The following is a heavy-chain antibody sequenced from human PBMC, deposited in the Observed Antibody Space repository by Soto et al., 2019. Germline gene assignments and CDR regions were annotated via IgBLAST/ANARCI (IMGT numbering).Heavy chain of an antibody. Sequence: PGGSLRLSCAASGFTFDDYAMHWVRQAPGKGLEWVSGISWNSGSIGYADSVKGRFTISRDNAKNSLYLQMNSLRAEDTALYYCAKDGYSGRPNYFDYWGQGTLVTVSS. V-gene: IGHV3-9*01. CDR3: AKDGYSGRPNYFDY. CDR1: GFTFDDYA. CDR2: ISWNSGSI. D-gene: IGHD5-12*01. J-gene: IGHJ4*02.